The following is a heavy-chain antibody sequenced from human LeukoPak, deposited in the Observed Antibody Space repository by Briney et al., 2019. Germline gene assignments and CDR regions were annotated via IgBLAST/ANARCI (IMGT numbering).Heavy chain of an antibody. CDR3: SRGGPGDRIWAYSAY. D-gene: IGHD7-27*01. V-gene: IGHV1-69*01. CDR2: IIPIFGTA. Sequence: ASVKVSCKASGGTFTSYAISWVRQAPGQGLEWMGGIIPIFGTANYAQKFQGRVTITADETTSTAYMELSSLGSEATAVYYCSRGGPGDRIWAYSAYWGQGTPVTASS. CDR1: GGTFTSYA. J-gene: IGHJ4*02.